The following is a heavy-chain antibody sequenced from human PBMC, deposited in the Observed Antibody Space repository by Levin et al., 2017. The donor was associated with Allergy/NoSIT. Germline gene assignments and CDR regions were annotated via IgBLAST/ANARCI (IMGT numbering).Heavy chain of an antibody. CDR1: GGTFISYA. D-gene: IGHD5-12*01. CDR2: ITPIFGTT. V-gene: IGHV1-69*13. Sequence: ASVKVSCKASGGTFISYALSWVRQAPGQGLEWMGGITPIFGTTNYAQKFQGRVTITADDSSSTAYMELSSLRSEDTALYYCATKRPFSAYNLGLWHFDLWGRGTLVTVSS. CDR3: ATKRPFSAYNLGLWHFDL. J-gene: IGHJ2*01.